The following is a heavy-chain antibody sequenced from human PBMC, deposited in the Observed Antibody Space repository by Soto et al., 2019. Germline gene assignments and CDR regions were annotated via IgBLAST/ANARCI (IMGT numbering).Heavy chain of an antibody. Sequence: ALSLHFSFSGDSSSTSPYSWSRIRQPPGKALEWVGFIYRSGVTSYNPSLKSRVSISLDTSNNQCSLKLGSVTAADTAVYYCAGMPYTSGLRFDTWGPGTLVTVSS. D-gene: IGHD6-19*01. CDR1: GDSSSTSPYS. V-gene: IGHV4-30-2*01. J-gene: IGHJ5*02. CDR3: AGMPYTSGLRFDT. CDR2: IYRSGVT.